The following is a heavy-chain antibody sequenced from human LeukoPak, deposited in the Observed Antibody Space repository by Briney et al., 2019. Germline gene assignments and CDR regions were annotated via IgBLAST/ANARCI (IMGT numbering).Heavy chain of an antibody. CDR2: IFPDDSDT. CDR1: GYNFAHDW. V-gene: IGHV5-51*01. Sequence: GESLKISCKGSGYNFAHDWIGWVRQMPGKGLEWMGIIFPDDSDTIYSPSFQGQVTISADKSINTAYLQWSDLKASDSAIYYCARQESEMTTPANRYFDLWGQGTLITVSS. D-gene: IGHD5-24*01. J-gene: IGHJ4*02. CDR3: ARQESEMTTPANRYFDL.